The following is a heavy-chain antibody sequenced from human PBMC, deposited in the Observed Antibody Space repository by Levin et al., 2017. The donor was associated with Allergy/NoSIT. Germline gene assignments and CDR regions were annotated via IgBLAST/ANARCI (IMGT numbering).Heavy chain of an antibody. V-gene: IGHV3-48*01. D-gene: IGHD1-1*01. Sequence: GESLKISCEASGFSFSDYSMNWVRQAPGKGLELLSYISSSASDIFYGDSVKGRFTISRDNAKNSLYLQMNRLRADDTAVYYCARDNAMLDFDYWGQGTLGTVSS. CDR1: GFSFSDYS. CDR3: ARDNAMLDFDY. CDR2: ISSSASDI. J-gene: IGHJ4*02.